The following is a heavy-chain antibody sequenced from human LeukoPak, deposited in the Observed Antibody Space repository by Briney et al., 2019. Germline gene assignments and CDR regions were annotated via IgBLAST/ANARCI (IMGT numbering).Heavy chain of an antibody. V-gene: IGHV3-48*03. J-gene: IGHJ6*03. CDR1: GFTFSSYE. CDR2: ISSSGSTI. D-gene: IGHD4-17*01. CDR3: ARARSDYGDYYMDV. Sequence: GGSLRLSCAASGFTFSSYEMNWVRQAPGKGLEWVSYISSSGSTIYYADSVKGRFTISRDNAKNSLYLQMNSLRAEDTAVYYCARARSDYGDYYMDVWGKGTTVTISS.